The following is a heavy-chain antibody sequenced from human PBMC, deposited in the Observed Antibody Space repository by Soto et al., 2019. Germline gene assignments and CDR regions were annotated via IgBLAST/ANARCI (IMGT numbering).Heavy chain of an antibody. CDR2: ISGSGGSA. CDR3: AKGLNVAAFDAFDI. D-gene: IGHD6-19*01. J-gene: IGHJ3*02. CDR1: GFTFSSYA. V-gene: IGHV3-23*01. Sequence: EVELLESGGGLVQPGGSLRLCCAGSGFTFSSYAMSWVRQAPGKGLEWVSAISGSGGSAYYAGSLKGRFTISRDNSKNTLYLPMNSLRAEDTAVYYCAKGLNVAAFDAFDIWVQGTMVTVSS.